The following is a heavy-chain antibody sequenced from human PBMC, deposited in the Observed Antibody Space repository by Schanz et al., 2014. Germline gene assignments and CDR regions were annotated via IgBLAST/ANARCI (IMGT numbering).Heavy chain of an antibody. J-gene: IGHJ4*02. V-gene: IGHV3-7*01. CDR3: VRDYNWGFDN. Sequence: EVQLVELGGGLVQPGGSLRLSCAASGFTFSNYWMNWVRQAPGRGLEWVANIRQDGSEKYSVDSVKGRFTISRDNAKSSLYLQMSSLRDEDTAIYYCVRDYNWGFDNWGQGTLVTVSS. D-gene: IGHD7-27*01. CDR2: IRQDGSEK. CDR1: GFTFSNYW.